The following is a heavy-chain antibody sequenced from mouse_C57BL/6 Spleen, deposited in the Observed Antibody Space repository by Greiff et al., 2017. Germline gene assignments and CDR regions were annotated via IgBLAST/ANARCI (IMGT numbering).Heavy chain of an antibody. CDR1: GFSLTSYG. V-gene: IGHV2-2*01. J-gene: IGHJ3*01. CDR3: ASHPGFAY. Sequence: VQLQQSGPGLVQPSQSLSITCTVSGFSLTSYGVHWVRQSPGKGLEWLGVIWSGGSTDNNAAFISRLSISKDNSKSQVFFKMNSLQADDTAIYYCASHPGFAYWGQGTLVTVSA. CDR2: IWSGGST.